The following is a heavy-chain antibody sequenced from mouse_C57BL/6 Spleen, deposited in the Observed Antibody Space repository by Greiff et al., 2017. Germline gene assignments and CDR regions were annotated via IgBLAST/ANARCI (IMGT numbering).Heavy chain of an antibody. CDR2: ISYDGSN. J-gene: IGHJ4*01. D-gene: IGHD2-4*01. CDR3: ARDNDYG. CDR1: GYSITSGYY. V-gene: IGHV3-6*01. Sequence: EVKLQESGPGLVKPSQSLSLTCSVTGYSITSGYYWNWIRQFPGNKLEWMGYISYDGSNNYNPSLKNRISITRDTSKNQFFLKLNSVTTEDTATYYCARDNDYGWGQGTSVTVSS.